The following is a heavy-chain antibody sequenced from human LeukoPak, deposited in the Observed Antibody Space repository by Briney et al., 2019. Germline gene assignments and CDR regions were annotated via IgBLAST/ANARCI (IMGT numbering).Heavy chain of an antibody. CDR3: AKGLYDFWSGYQYYFDY. Sequence: GGSLRLSCAASGFTFSSYAMSWVRQAPGKGLEWVSAISVSGGSTYYADSVKGRFTISRDNSKNTLYLQMNSLRAEDTAVYYCAKGLYDFWSGYQYYFDYWGQGTLVTVSS. V-gene: IGHV3-23*01. J-gene: IGHJ4*02. CDR2: ISVSGGST. CDR1: GFTFSSYA. D-gene: IGHD3-3*01.